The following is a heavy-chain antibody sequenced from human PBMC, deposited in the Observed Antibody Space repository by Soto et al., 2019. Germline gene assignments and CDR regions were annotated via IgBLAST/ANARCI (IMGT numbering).Heavy chain of an antibody. Sequence: GGSRRLSCTTSGFGFYGYAVSWFRLAQGKVLEWVGIVINIAYRETTEYATSVRGRFTVSRDNSKSIAYLQINSLTSEDTAVYYFARYPYHSRYSYYGMDVWGQGTTVTVS. CDR1: GFGFYGYA. CDR2: VINIAYRETT. D-gene: IGHD6-13*01. CDR3: ARYPYHSRYSYYGMDV. J-gene: IGHJ6*01. V-gene: IGHV3-49*03.